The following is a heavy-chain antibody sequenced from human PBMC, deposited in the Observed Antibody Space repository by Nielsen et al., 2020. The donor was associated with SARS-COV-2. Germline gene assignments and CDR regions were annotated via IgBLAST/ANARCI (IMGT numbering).Heavy chain of an antibody. D-gene: IGHD6-13*01. V-gene: IGHV3-53*01. CDR2: IYSGGST. CDR3: AKFHIIAAAYYYYGMDV. J-gene: IGHJ6*02. Sequence: GESLKISCAASGFTVSSNYMSWVRQAPGKGLEWVSVIYSGGSTYYADSVKGRFTISRDNSKNTLYLQMNSLRAEDTAVYYCAKFHIIAAAYYYYGMDVWGQGTTVTVSS. CDR1: GFTVSSNY.